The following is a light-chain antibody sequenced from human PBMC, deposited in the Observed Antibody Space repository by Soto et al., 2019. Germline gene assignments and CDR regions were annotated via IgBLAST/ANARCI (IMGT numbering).Light chain of an antibody. Sequence: QSAPTQPRSVSGSPGKSVTISCTGTSSDVGNNKYVAWYQQHPGKAPKLMIYDVNERPSGVPDRFSGSKSGNTASLTISGLQAEDEADYYCCSYVGNYIYVFGTGTKLTVL. CDR2: DVN. CDR3: CSYVGNYIYV. CDR1: SSDVGNNKY. V-gene: IGLV2-11*01. J-gene: IGLJ1*01.